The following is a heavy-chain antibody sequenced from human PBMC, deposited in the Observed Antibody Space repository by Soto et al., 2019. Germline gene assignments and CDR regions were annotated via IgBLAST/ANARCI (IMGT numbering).Heavy chain of an antibody. D-gene: IGHD3-3*01. Sequence: LSLTCTVSGGSISSYYWSWIRQPPGKGLEWIGYIYYSGSTNYNPSLKSRVTISVDTSKNQSSLKLSSVTAADTAVYYCARDYNRYYDFWSGSYGMDVWGQGTTVTVS. CDR3: ARDYNRYYDFWSGSYGMDV. CDR2: IYYSGST. J-gene: IGHJ6*02. V-gene: IGHV4-59*01. CDR1: GGSISSYY.